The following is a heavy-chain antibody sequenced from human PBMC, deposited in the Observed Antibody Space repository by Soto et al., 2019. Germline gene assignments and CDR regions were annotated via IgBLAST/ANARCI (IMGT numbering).Heavy chain of an antibody. D-gene: IGHD3-10*01. V-gene: IGHV1-69*02. CDR2: TIPMLGMA. Sequence: QVQLVQSGAEVKKPGSSVKVSCTASGDTFNFYTISWVRQAPGQGLEWMGRTIPMLGMADYPQKFQGRVTISADKSTSTVSMTLPRLRSEDTAVYYCATTHGSGSTAFDYWGQGTLVTVSS. CDR1: GDTFNFYT. J-gene: IGHJ4*02. CDR3: ATTHGSGSTAFDY.